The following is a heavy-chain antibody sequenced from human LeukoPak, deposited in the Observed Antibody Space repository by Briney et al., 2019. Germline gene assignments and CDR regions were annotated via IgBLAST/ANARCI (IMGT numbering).Heavy chain of an antibody. CDR3: ARVERYYYDSSVIDY. J-gene: IGHJ4*02. CDR1: GFTFSSYE. V-gene: IGHV4-39*07. Sequence: GSLRLSCAASGFTFSSYEMNWVRQAPGKGLEWIGSIYYSGSTYYNPSLKSRVTISVDTSKNQFSLKLSSVTAADTAVYYCARVERYYYDSSVIDYWGQGTLVTVSS. CDR2: IYYSGST. D-gene: IGHD3-22*01.